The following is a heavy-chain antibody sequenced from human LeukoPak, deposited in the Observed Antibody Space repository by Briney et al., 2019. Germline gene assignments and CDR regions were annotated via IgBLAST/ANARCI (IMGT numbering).Heavy chain of an antibody. CDR2: IHHTGST. CDR3: ARGRPDCSGGSCYRGYYYYMDV. V-gene: IGHV4-4*02. J-gene: IGHJ6*03. Sequence: PSGTLSLTCAVSGDSMSSIDWWSWVRPPPGKGLEWIGEIHHTGSTNYNPSLKSRVTISVDTSKNQFSLKLSSVTAADTAVYYCARGRPDCSGGSCYRGYYYYMDVWGKGTTVTVSS. D-gene: IGHD2-15*01. CDR1: GDSMSSIDW.